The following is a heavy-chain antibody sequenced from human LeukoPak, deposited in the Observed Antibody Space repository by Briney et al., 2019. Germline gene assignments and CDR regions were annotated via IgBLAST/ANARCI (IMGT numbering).Heavy chain of an antibody. J-gene: IGHJ5*02. V-gene: IGHV1-18*01. CDR1: GYTFTSYG. D-gene: IGHD3-22*01. CDR2: INAYNGNT. CDR3: ARLYYYDSSGYLNWFDP. Sequence: ASVKVSCKASGYTFTSYGISWVRQPPGQGLEWMGWINAYNGNTNYAQKLQGRVTMTTDTSTSTAYMELRSLRSDDTAVYSCARLYYYDSSGYLNWFDPWGQGTLVTVSS.